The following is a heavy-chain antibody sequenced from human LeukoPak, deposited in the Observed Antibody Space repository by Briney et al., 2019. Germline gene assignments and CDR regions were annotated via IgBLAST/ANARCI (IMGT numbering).Heavy chain of an antibody. J-gene: IGHJ4*02. D-gene: IGHD3-16*01. CDR1: GFTFSNYN. Sequence: GGSLRLSCAASGFTFSNYNMNWVRQAPGKGLEWVSSISSSSTYISYADSVKGRFTISRDNAKNSLFLQMNSLRAEDTAVCYCPRADVMGGQGTLVTVSS. CDR3: PRADVM. CDR2: ISSSSTYI. V-gene: IGHV3-21*01.